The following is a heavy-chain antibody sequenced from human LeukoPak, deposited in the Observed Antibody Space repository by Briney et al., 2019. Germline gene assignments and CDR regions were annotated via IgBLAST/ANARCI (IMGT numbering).Heavy chain of an antibody. D-gene: IGHD3-22*01. Sequence: GGSLRLSCAASGFTFSSYGMHWVRQAPGKGLEWVAFIRYDGSNKYYADSVKGRFTISRDNSKNTLYLQMNSLRAEDTAVYYCAKGSTMIVRNWFDPWGQGTLVTVSS. CDR1: GFTFSSYG. V-gene: IGHV3-30*02. J-gene: IGHJ5*02. CDR2: IRYDGSNK. CDR3: AKGSTMIVRNWFDP.